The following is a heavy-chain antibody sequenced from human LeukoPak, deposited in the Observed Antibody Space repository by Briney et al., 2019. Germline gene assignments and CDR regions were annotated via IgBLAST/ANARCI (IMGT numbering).Heavy chain of an antibody. CDR1: GFTFSSYA. V-gene: IGHV3-23*01. CDR2: ISGSGGST. CDR3: ASARGYHHAFDI. J-gene: IGHJ3*02. D-gene: IGHD5-12*01. Sequence: GGSLRLSCAASGFTFSSYAMSWVRQAPGKGLEWVSAISGSGGSTYYADSVKGRFTISRDNAKNSLYLQMNSLRAEDTAVYYCASARGYHHAFDIWGQGTMVTVSS.